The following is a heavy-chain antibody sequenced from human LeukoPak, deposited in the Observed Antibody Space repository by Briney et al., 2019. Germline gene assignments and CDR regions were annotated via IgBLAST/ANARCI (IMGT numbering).Heavy chain of an antibody. D-gene: IGHD5-24*01. V-gene: IGHV1-69*05. CDR1: GGTFSSYA. J-gene: IGHJ5*02. CDR2: IIPIFGTA. Sequence: ASVKVSCKASGGTFSSYAISWVRQAPGQGLEWMGGIIPIFGTANYAQKFQGRVTLTRDMSTSTDYLELSSLRSEDTAVYHCARDNSVRDEAWWFNPWGQGTLVTVSS. CDR3: ARDNSVRDEAWWFNP.